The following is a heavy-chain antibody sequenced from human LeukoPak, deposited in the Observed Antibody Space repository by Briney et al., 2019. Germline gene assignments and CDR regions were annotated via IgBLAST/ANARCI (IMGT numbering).Heavy chain of an antibody. V-gene: IGHV3-23*01. Sequence: PGGSLGLSCAASGFTFSSYAMSWVRQAPGKGLEWVSAISGSGGSTYYADSVKGRFTISRDNSKNTLYLQMNSLRAEDTAVYYCAKWGLGYYYGSGSYYFDYWGQGTLVTVSS. J-gene: IGHJ4*02. D-gene: IGHD3-10*01. CDR2: ISGSGGST. CDR3: AKWGLGYYYGSGSYYFDY. CDR1: GFTFSSYA.